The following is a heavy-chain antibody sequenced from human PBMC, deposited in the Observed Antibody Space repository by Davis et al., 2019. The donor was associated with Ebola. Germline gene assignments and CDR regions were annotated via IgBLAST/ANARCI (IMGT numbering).Heavy chain of an antibody. CDR2: INHSGST. Sequence: MPGGSLRLSCAASGFTLSDYYMSWIRQPPGKGLEWIGDINHSGSTNYNPSLKSRVTISVDTSKNQFSLKLSSVTAADTAVYYCAAHENSYWSGYNGWTDSWGQGTLVTVSS. J-gene: IGHJ4*02. V-gene: IGHV4-34*08. CDR3: AAHENSYWSGYNGWTDS. CDR1: GFTLSDYY. D-gene: IGHD3-3*01.